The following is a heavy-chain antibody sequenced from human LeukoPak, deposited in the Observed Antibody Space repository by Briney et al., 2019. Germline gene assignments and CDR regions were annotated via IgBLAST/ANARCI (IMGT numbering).Heavy chain of an antibody. CDR3: AANSGWYNDAFDI. Sequence: NPSQTLSLTCTVSGGSISSGSYYWSWIRQPAGKGLEWIGRIYTSGSTNYNPSLKSRVTISVDTSKNQFSLKLSSVTAADTAVYYCAANSGWYNDAFDIWGQGTMVTVSS. CDR1: GGSISSGSYY. D-gene: IGHD6-19*01. J-gene: IGHJ3*02. V-gene: IGHV4-61*02. CDR2: IYTSGST.